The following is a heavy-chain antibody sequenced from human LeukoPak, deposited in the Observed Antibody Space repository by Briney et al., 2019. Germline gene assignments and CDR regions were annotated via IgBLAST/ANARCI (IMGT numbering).Heavy chain of an antibody. CDR2: ISAYNGNT. J-gene: IGHJ4*02. CDR3: ARDIVVVRAAIYKGRYFDY. V-gene: IGHV1-18*01. CDR1: GYTFTSYG. D-gene: IGHD2-2*01. Sequence: ASVKVSCKASGYTFTSYGISWVRQAPGQGLEWMGWISAYNGNTNYAQKLQGRVTMTTDTSTSTAYMELRSLRSDDTAAYYCARDIVVVRAAIYKGRYFDYWGQGTLVTVSS.